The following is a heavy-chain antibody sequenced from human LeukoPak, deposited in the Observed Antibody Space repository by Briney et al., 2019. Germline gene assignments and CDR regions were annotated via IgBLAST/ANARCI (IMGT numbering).Heavy chain of an antibody. Sequence: PSQTLSLTCTVSGGSISSGDYYWSWIRQPPGKGLEWMGYIYYSGSNYYNPSLRSRITVSVDTSKNLFSLKVSSVTAADTAVYYCARGRSNYYGMDVWGQGTTVTVSS. CDR1: GGSISSGDYY. V-gene: IGHV4-30-4*01. J-gene: IGHJ6*02. CDR2: IYYSGSN. D-gene: IGHD1-26*01. CDR3: ARGRSNYYGMDV.